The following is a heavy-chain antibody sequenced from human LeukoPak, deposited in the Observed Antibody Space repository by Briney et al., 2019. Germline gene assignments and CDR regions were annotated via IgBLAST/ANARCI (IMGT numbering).Heavy chain of an antibody. CDR2: ISYDGSNK. J-gene: IGHJ4*02. CDR3: ARLYGIDY. CDR1: GFTFSSYA. D-gene: IGHD3-16*01. V-gene: IGHV3-30-3*01. Sequence: PGGSLRLPCAASGFTFSSYAMHWVRQAPGKGLEWVAVISYDGSNKYYADSVKGRFTISRDNSKNTLYLQMNSLRAEDTAVYYCARLYGIDYWGQGTLVTVSS.